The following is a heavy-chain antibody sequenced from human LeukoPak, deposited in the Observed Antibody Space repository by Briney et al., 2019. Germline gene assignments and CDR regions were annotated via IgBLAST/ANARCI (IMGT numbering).Heavy chain of an antibody. CDR2: INHSGST. J-gene: IGHJ5*02. D-gene: IGHD3-9*01. CDR3: ARGGILTGYYRYNWFDP. CDR1: GDPMSRYY. V-gene: IGHV4-34*01. Sequence: SETLSLTCTVSGDPMSRYYWSWIRQPPGKGLEWIGEINHSGSTNYNPSLKSRVTISVDTSKNQFSLKLSSVTAADTAVYYCARGGILTGYYRYNWFDPWGQGTLVTVSS.